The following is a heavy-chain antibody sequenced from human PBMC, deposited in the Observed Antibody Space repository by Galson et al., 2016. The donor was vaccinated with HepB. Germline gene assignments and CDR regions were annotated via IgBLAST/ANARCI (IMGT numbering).Heavy chain of an antibody. CDR1: GGSFSGYY. D-gene: IGHD6-13*01. J-gene: IGHJ2*01. Sequence: ETLSLTCAVYGGSFSGYYWSWVRQAPGKGLEWVSSIRDRGASTYYADSVKGRFTISRDNSKNTMYLQMNSLRAEDTAVYYCAEANSSSWYRGWWFDLWGRGTLVTVSS. CDR3: AEANSSSWYRGWWFDL. V-gene: IGHV3-23*01. CDR2: IRDRGAST.